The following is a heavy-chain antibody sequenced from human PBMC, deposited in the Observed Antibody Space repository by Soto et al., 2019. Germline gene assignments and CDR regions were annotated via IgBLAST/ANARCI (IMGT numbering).Heavy chain of an antibody. J-gene: IGHJ4*02. CDR3: ARDFTHYYDSSGYPTPPLLDY. CDR2: IIPIFGTA. D-gene: IGHD3-22*01. Sequence: SVKVSCKASGGTFSSYAISWVRQAPGQGLEWMGGIIPIFGTANYAQKFQGRVTITADESASTAYMELSSLRSEDTAVYYCARDFTHYYDSSGYPTPPLLDYWGQGTLVTVSS. V-gene: IGHV1-69*13. CDR1: GGTFSSYA.